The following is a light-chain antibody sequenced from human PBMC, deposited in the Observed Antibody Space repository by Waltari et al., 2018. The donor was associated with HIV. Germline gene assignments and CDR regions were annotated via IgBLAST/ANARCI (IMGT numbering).Light chain of an antibody. Sequence: DIQLTQSSSSLSASVGDRFTMACRASKCINKYLNWYRQKPGKAPELLIYAASNLQSGVPSRFSASGSGTDFTLTITRLHPEDFATYYCQQTYSTPTTCGQGTKQE. V-gene: IGKV1-39*01. CDR1: KCINKY. J-gene: IGKJ2*01. CDR2: AAS. CDR3: QQTYSTPTT.